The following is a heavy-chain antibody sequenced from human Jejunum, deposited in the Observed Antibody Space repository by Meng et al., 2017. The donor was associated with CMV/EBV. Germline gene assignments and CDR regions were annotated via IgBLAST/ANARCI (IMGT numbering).Heavy chain of an antibody. CDR3: ARSGYSSGWGESDH. CDR1: VSSNSAA. CDR2: TNYRSKWYN. Sequence: VSSNSAAWNWIRQSPSRGLEWLGRTNYRSKWYNEYADSVKSRITINPDTSKNQFSMQLNSMTPEDTAVYYCARSGYSSGWGESDHWGQGTLVTVSS. J-gene: IGHJ4*02. D-gene: IGHD6-19*01. V-gene: IGHV6-1*01.